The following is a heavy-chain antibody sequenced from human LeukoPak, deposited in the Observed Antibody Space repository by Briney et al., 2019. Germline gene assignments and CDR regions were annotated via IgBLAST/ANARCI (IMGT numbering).Heavy chain of an antibody. Sequence: GGSLRLSCAASGFTFSSYAMSWVRQAPGKGLEWVANIKTDGSEKYYVDSVKGRITISRDNAKNSLYLQMNSLRAEDTAVYYCARDYTGYFPWGQGTLVIVSS. CDR2: IKTDGSEK. D-gene: IGHD3-9*01. CDR3: ARDYTGYFP. J-gene: IGHJ5*02. CDR1: GFTFSSYA. V-gene: IGHV3-7*03.